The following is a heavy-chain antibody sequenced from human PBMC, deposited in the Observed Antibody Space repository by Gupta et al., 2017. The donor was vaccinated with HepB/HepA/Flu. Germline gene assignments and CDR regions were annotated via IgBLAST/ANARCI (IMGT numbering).Heavy chain of an antibody. V-gene: IGHV1-69*04. CDR1: GGTFSRYS. CDR2: IIPPLPSTTFAQT. D-gene: IGHD3-10*01. CDR3: ATPLDYYSTEFVLHF. J-gene: IGHJ4*02. Sequence: QVQLVQSGAEVKKPGSSVKVSCKASGGTFSRYSISWVRQAPGQGLEWLGRIIPPLPSTTFAQTNYAQKFQDRITITADTPTDTAYLELRGLRSDDTALYYCATPLDYYSTEFVLHFWGQGTLVTVSS.